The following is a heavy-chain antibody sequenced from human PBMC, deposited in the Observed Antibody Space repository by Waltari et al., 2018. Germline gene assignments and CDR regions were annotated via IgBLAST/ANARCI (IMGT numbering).Heavy chain of an antibody. Sequence: QVQLVESGGGVVQPGRSLRLSCAASGFTFSSYGMHWVRQAPGQGLEWVAVIWYDGSNKYYADSVKGRFTISRDNSKNTLYLQMNSLRAEDTAVYYCARGEIVVVPAAMRDGAFDIWGQGTMVTVSS. CDR1: GFTFSSYG. J-gene: IGHJ3*02. D-gene: IGHD2-2*01. CDR2: IWYDGSNK. CDR3: ARGEIVVVPAAMRDGAFDI. V-gene: IGHV3-33*01.